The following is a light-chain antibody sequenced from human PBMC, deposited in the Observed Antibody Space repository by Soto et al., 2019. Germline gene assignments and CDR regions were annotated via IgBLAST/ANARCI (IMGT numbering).Light chain of an antibody. CDR2: LNSDGSH. CDR3: QTWGTGIRV. CDR1: SGHSSYA. V-gene: IGLV4-69*01. Sequence: QLVLTQSPSASASLGASVKLTCTLSSGHSSYAIAWHQQLPEKGPRYLMKLNSDGSHSKGDGSPDRFSVSSSGAERYLTISSLQSEDEADYSCQTWGTGIRVFGTGTKLTVL. J-gene: IGLJ1*01.